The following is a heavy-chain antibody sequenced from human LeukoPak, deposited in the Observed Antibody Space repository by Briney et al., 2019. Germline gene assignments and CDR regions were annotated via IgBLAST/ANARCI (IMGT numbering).Heavy chain of an antibody. V-gene: IGHV3-30*04. J-gene: IGHJ6*02. CDR1: GFTFSSYA. Sequence: PGGSLRLSCAASGFTFSSYAMHWVRQAPGKGLEWVAVISYDGSNKYYADSVKGRFTISRDNSKNTLYLQMNSLRAEDTAVCYCARDLGYCSGGSCYSSSMDVWGQGTTVTVSS. D-gene: IGHD2-15*01. CDR2: ISYDGSNK. CDR3: ARDLGYCSGGSCYSSSMDV.